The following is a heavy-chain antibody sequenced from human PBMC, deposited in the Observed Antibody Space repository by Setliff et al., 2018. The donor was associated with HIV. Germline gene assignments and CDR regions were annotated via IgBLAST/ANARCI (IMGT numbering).Heavy chain of an antibody. Sequence: SETLSLTCAVSGYSISSGYYWGWVRQPPGKGLEWIGSIYHSGSTYYNPSLKSRVTISVDTSKNQFSLKLSSVTAADTAVYYCARVINYYDSSPFDYWGQGTLVTVSS. CDR3: ARVINYYDSSPFDY. CDR2: IYHSGST. J-gene: IGHJ4*02. D-gene: IGHD3-22*01. V-gene: IGHV4-38-2*01. CDR1: GYSISSGYY.